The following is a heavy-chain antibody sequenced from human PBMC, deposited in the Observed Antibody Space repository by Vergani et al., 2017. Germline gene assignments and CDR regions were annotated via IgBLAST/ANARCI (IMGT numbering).Heavy chain of an antibody. D-gene: IGHD3-10*01. V-gene: IGHV3-20*04. J-gene: IGHJ4*02. CDR2: VKWNGDSS. CDR3: ARRGSGNTYYFDY. CDR1: GFTLGDYH. Sequence: EVQLVESGGGVVRPGGSLSHSCAASGFTLGDYHMNWVRQAPGKGLEWVSRVKWNGDSSVYADSVKGRFTIPRDNAKNSLYLQMTSLRAEDTAFYYCARRGSGNTYYFDYWGQGALVTVSS.